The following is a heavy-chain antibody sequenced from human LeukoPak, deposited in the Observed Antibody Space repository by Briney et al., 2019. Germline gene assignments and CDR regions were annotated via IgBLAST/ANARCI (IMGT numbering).Heavy chain of an antibody. CDR2: ISYTGSP. CDR3: ARLDYGDYEAFDI. CDR1: GVSISRGDHN. Sequence: PSETLSLTCTVSGVSISRGDHNWSWIRQHPGKGLEWIGYISYTGSPDYNPSLRSRLTISLDTSQNQFSLRLSSVTAADTAVYYCARLDYGDYEAFDIWGQGTMVNVSS. J-gene: IGHJ3*02. D-gene: IGHD4-17*01. V-gene: IGHV4-31*03.